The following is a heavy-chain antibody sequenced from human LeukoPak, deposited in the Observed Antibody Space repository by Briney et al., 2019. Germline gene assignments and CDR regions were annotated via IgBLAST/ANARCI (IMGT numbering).Heavy chain of an antibody. D-gene: IGHD4-23*01. CDR3: ARSLDYGGNSRYYYMDV. CDR2: IYYSGST. J-gene: IGHJ6*03. V-gene: IGHV4-59*08. Sequence: ASETLSLTCTVSGGSISSYYWSWIRQPPGKGLEWIGYIYYSGSTYYNPSLKSRVTISVDTSKNQFSLKLSSVTAADTAVYYCARSLDYGGNSRYYYMDVWGKGTTVTVSS. CDR1: GGSISSYY.